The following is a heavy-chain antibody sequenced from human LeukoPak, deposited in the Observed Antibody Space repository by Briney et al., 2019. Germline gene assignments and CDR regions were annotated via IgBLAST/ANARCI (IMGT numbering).Heavy chain of an antibody. CDR2: ISNSATFI. CDR1: GFTFSTYT. D-gene: IGHD6-19*01. J-gene: IGHJ4*02. Sequence: PGGSLRLSCAASGFTFSTYTMNWVRQAPGKGLEWVSSISNSATFIDYADSVKGRFTISRDNAKDTVYLQMNSLRAEDTAVYYCARVSIGWYSFDYWGQGTLVTVSS. V-gene: IGHV3-21*01. CDR3: ARVSIGWYSFDY.